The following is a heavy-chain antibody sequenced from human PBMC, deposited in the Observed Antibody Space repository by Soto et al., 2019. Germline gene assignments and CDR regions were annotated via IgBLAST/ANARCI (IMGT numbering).Heavy chain of an antibody. CDR3: AKEYGSSSLSPDFDY. CDR1: GFTFSSYG. D-gene: IGHD6-13*01. J-gene: IGHJ4*02. V-gene: IGHV3-30*18. CDR2: ISYDGSNK. Sequence: QVQLVESGGGVVQPGRSLRLSCAASGFTFSSYGMHWVRQAPGKGLEWVAVISYDGSNKYYADSVKGRFTISRDNSKNTLYLQMNSLIAEDTAVYYCAKEYGSSSLSPDFDYLGQGTLVTVSS.